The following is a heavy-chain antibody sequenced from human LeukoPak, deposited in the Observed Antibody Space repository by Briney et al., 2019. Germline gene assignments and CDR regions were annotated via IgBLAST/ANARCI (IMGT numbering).Heavy chain of an antibody. Sequence: ASVKVSCKASGYTFTDYYMHWVRQAPGQGLEWMGWINLNSGGTNFAQRFQGRVTMTRDTSISPAYMDLSRLISDDTAVYYCARDAGYCTGGSCWYFDHGGEGTLVTVSS. CDR3: ARDAGYCTGGSCWYFDH. D-gene: IGHD2-15*01. J-gene: IGHJ4*02. CDR2: INLNSGGT. V-gene: IGHV1-2*02. CDR1: GYTFTDYY.